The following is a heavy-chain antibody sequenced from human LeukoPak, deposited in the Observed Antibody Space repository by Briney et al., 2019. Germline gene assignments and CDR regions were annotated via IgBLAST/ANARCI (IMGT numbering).Heavy chain of an antibody. CDR2: INPNTGGT. CDR3: ARDVFAEYNTHHKFDP. V-gene: IGHV1-2*02. CDR1: GYTFSNYG. J-gene: IGHJ5*02. Sequence: ASVKVSCKASGYTFSNYGISWVRQAPGQGLEWMGWINPNTGGTDYAQRFQGRVTMTRDTSISTAYMELSSLISDDTAVYYCARDVFAEYNTHHKFDPWGQGTLVTVSS. D-gene: IGHD1-14*01.